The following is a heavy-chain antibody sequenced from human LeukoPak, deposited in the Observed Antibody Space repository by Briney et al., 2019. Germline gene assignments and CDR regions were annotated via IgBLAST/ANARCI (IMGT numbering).Heavy chain of an antibody. CDR2: MNPKSGNT. J-gene: IGHJ5*02. CDR1: GYPFSNYD. CDR3: TKASLAFGTEYFDP. D-gene: IGHD3-10*01. Sequence: AASVKVSCKASGYPFSNYDINWVRQAPGQGLEWMGWMNPKSGNTGYGQKFQGRVTMTRVTSITTAYMELRSLRSDDTAVYYCTKASLAFGTEYFDPWGQGTLVTVSS. V-gene: IGHV1-8*01.